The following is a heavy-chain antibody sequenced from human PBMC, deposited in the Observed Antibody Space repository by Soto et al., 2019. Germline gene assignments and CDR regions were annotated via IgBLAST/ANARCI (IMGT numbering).Heavy chain of an antibody. D-gene: IGHD6-19*01. J-gene: IGHJ6*01. CDR1: GYTFTSYD. CDR2: MNPNSGNT. CDR3: ARDYSSGYGMDV. Sequence: GPSVKVSCKASGYTFTSYDINWVRQATGQGREWMGWMNPNSGNTDYAQKFQGRVTMTRNTSISTAYMELSSLRSEDTAVYYCARDYSSGYGMDVWGQGTTVTVSS. V-gene: IGHV1-8*01.